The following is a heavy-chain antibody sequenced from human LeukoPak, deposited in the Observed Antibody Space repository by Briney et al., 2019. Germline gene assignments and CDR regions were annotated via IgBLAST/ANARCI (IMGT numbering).Heavy chain of an antibody. CDR3: ARDRDGGSYYFDY. J-gene: IGHJ4*02. V-gene: IGHV4-39*07. CDR2: IYYSGST. CDR1: GGSISSSSYY. Sequence: PSETLSLTCTVSGGSISSSSYYWGWIRQPPGKGLEWIGSIYYSGSTYYNPSLKSRVTISVDTSKNQFSLKLSSVTAADTAVYYCARDRDGGSYYFDYWGQGTLVTVSS. D-gene: IGHD1-26*01.